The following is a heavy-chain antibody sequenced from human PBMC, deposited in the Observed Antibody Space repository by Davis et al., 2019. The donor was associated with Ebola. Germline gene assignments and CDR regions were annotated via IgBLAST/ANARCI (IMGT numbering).Heavy chain of an antibody. CDR1: GYTFTSYY. Sequence: ASVKVSCKASGYTFTSYYMHWVRQAPGQGLEWMGIINPSGGSTSYAQKFQGRVTMTRDMSTSTAYMELSSLRSEDTAVYYCAADLQLWLRGYYYYGMDVWGQGATVTVSS. CDR3: AADLQLWLRGYYYYGMDV. J-gene: IGHJ6*02. CDR2: INPSGGST. V-gene: IGHV1-46*01. D-gene: IGHD5-18*01.